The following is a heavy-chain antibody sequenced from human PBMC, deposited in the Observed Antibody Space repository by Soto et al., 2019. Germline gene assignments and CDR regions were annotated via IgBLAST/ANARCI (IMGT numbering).Heavy chain of an antibody. CDR2: IWYDGSNK. CDR1: GFTFSSYG. D-gene: IGHD4-17*01. V-gene: IGHV3-33*01. Sequence: GGSLRLSCAASGFTFSSYGMHWVRQAPGKGLEWVAVIWYDGSNKYYADSVKGRFTISRDNSKNTLYLQMNSLRAEDTAVYYCARDQGSDYGFFPWVPDKNMDVWGKGTTVTVSS. J-gene: IGHJ6*03. CDR3: ARDQGSDYGFFPWVPDKNMDV.